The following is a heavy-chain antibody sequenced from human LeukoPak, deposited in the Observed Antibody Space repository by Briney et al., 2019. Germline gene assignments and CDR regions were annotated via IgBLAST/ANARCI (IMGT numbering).Heavy chain of an antibody. CDR3: ARIFRPYEFGEGGSFDY. Sequence: GGSLRLSCAASGFTVSSNYMSWVRQAPGKGLEWVSVIYSGGSTYYADSVKGRFTISRDNSKNTLYLQMNSLRAEDTAVYYCARIFRPYEFGEGGSFDYWGQGTLVTVSS. CDR2: IYSGGST. D-gene: IGHD3-10*01. J-gene: IGHJ4*02. CDR1: GFTVSSNY. V-gene: IGHV3-66*02.